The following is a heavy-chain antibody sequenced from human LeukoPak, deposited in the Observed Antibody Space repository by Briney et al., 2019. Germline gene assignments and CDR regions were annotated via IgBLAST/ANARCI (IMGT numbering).Heavy chain of an antibody. J-gene: IGHJ4*02. D-gene: IGHD6-19*01. V-gene: IGHV3-7*01. CDR3: ARVDRAVAGFFDY. CDR2: INQDGSGK. Sequence: GGSLRLSCAASGFTFSSYCMSWVRQAPGKGLEWVANINQDGSGKYYADSVKGRFTISRDNAKNSLYLQMNSLRAEDTAVYYCARVDRAVAGFFDYWGQGTLVTVSS. CDR1: GFTFSSYC.